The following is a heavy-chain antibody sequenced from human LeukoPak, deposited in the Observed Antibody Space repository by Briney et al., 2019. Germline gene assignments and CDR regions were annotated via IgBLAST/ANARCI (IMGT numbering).Heavy chain of an antibody. J-gene: IGHJ5*02. V-gene: IGHV4-39*01. D-gene: IGHD1-7*01. CDR3: ASAEAELRLLTP. CDR2: IYYSGST. CDR1: GGSISSSSYY. Sequence: PSETLSLTCTVSGGSISSSSYYWGWIRQPPGKGLEWIGSIYYSGSTYYNPSLKSRVTISVDTSKNQFSLKLSSVTAADTAVYYCASAEAELRLLTPWGQGTLVTVSS.